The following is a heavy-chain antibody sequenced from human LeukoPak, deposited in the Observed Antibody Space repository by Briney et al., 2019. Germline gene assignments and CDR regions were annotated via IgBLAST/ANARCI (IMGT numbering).Heavy chain of an antibody. V-gene: IGHV1-18*01. Sequence: ASVKVSCKASGYIFTSYGISWLRQAPGQRLEWMGWISAYNGNTNYALKFQDRVTMTTDTSTSTAFMELRSLRSDDTAVYYCANYYDSSGDYYEYFPHWGQGTLVTVSS. CDR1: GYIFTSYG. J-gene: IGHJ1*01. D-gene: IGHD3-22*01. CDR2: ISAYNGNT. CDR3: ANYYDSSGDYYEYFPH.